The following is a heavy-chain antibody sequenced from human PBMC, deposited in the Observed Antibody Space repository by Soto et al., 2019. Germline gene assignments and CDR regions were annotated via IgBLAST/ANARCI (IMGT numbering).Heavy chain of an antibody. CDR3: ARERHSGTSDFNWFDP. CDR2: IYPGDSDT. Sequence: HGESLKISCKGSGYSFTSYWIGWVRQMPGKGLEWMGIIYPGDSDTRYSPSFQGQVTISADKSISTAYLQWSSLKASDTAMYYCARERHSGTSDFNWFDPWGQGTLVTVSS. D-gene: IGHD1-26*01. CDR1: GYSFTSYW. J-gene: IGHJ5*02. V-gene: IGHV5-51*01.